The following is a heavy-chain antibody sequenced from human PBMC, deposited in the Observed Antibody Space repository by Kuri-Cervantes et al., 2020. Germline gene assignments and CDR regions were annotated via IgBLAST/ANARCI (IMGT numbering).Heavy chain of an antibody. D-gene: IGHD3-10*01. V-gene: IGHV3-7*03. CDR1: GFTFSNFW. CDR3: ARDLRFTMVRGVIRQFDY. J-gene: IGHJ4*02. Sequence: GESLKISCVASGFTFSNFWMSWVRQAPGKGLEWVANVNKDVSETYYVDSVKGRFTISRDNAKNSLYLQMNSLRAEDTAVYYCARDLRFTMVRGVIRQFDYWGQGTLVTVSS. CDR2: VNKDVSET.